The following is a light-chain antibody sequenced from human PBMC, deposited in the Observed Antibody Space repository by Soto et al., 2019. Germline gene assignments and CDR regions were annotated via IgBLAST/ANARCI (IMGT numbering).Light chain of an antibody. CDR3: SSYAGSKNFVV. V-gene: IGLV2-8*01. CDR2: EVI. Sequence: QSVLTQPPSASGSPGQSVAISCTGTSSDVGGYNYVSWYQQHPGKAPKLLIYEVIKRPSGIPDRFSGSKSDNTASLTVSGLQGEDEADYYCSSYAGSKNFVVFGGGTKVTVL. J-gene: IGLJ2*01. CDR1: SSDVGGYNY.